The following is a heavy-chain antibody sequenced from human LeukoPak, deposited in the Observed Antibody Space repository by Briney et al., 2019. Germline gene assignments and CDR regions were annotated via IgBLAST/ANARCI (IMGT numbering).Heavy chain of an antibody. Sequence: GRSLRLSCAASGFTFSSYAMHWVRQAPGKGLEWVAVISYDGSNKYYADSVKGRFTISRDNSKNTLYLQMNSLRAEDTAVYYCARERTTVVTMYYFDYWGQGTLVTVSS. CDR1: GFTFSSYA. V-gene: IGHV3-30-3*01. CDR3: ARERTTVVTMYYFDY. CDR2: ISYDGSNK. D-gene: IGHD4-23*01. J-gene: IGHJ4*02.